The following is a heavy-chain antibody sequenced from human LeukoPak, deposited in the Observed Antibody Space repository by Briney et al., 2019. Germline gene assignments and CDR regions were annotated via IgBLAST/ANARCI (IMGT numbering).Heavy chain of an antibody. CDR2: INHSGST. Sequence: PSETLSLNCAVYGGSFSGYYWSWIRQPPGKGLEWIGEINHSGSTNYNPSLKSRVTISVDTSKNQFSLKLSSVTAADTAVYYCARRGDGYNSGGDWYYYYMDVWGKGTTVTISS. CDR1: GGSFSGYY. V-gene: IGHV4-34*01. J-gene: IGHJ6*03. D-gene: IGHD5-24*01. CDR3: ARRGDGYNSGGDWYYYYMDV.